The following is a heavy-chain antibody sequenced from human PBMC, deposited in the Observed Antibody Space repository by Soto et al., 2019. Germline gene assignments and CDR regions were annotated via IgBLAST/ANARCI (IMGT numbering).Heavy chain of an antibody. Sequence: QLQLQESGPGLVKPSETLSLTCTVSGGSISSTSYYWGWIRQPPGKGLEWIGSIYYGGSTYYNPSPKRRGTITVDTSKNHFSLRLSSVDATDTAMYFCARHPEYSGYDIAWLGAFDIWGQGTLVTVSS. CDR2: IYYGGST. D-gene: IGHD5-12*01. J-gene: IGHJ3*02. CDR3: ARHPEYSGYDIAWLGAFDI. V-gene: IGHV4-39*01. CDR1: GGSISSTSYY.